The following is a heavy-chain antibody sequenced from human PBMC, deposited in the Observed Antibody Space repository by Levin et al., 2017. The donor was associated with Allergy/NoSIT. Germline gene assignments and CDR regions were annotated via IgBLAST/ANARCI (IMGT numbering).Heavy chain of an antibody. V-gene: IGHV3-23*01. CDR1: GFTFSSYA. CDR3: AKIAGPYCSGGSCYLDY. CDR2: ISASGGST. J-gene: IGHJ4*02. D-gene: IGHD2-15*01. Sequence: PGGSLRLSCAASGFTFSSYAMSWVRQAPGKGLEWVSAISASGGSTYYADSVKGRFTISRDNSKNTLYLQMNSLRAEDTAVYYCAKIAGPYCSGGSCYLDYWGQGTLVTVSS.